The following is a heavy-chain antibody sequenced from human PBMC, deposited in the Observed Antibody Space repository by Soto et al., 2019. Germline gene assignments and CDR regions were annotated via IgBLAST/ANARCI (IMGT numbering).Heavy chain of an antibody. J-gene: IGHJ4*02. CDR3: AGSYGDADY. D-gene: IGHD4-17*01. CDR2: IKHSGCR. V-gene: IGHV4-34*01. Sequence: SETLSLTCAVYGGSFSGYYWNWIRQPPGKGLEWIGEIKHSGCRNYNPSLKSRVTISVDTSKNQFPLKLSSVTAADTAVYYCAGSYGDADYWGQGTLVTVSS. CDR1: GGSFSGYY.